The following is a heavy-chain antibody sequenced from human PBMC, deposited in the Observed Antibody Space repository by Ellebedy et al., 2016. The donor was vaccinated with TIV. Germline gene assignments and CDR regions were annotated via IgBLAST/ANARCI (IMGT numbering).Heavy chain of an antibody. CDR3: AREEIVSTINH. D-gene: IGHD5/OR15-5a*01. CDR2: ISTSGSST. J-gene: IGHJ4*02. CDR1: EFTFSDYY. V-gene: IGHV3-11*04. Sequence: GESLKISCAASEFTFSDYYMSWIRQAPGKGLEWVSYISTSGSSTYYADSVKGRFSISRDNAKDSLYLQMNSLRDEDTAVYYCAREEIVSTINHWGQGTLVTVSS.